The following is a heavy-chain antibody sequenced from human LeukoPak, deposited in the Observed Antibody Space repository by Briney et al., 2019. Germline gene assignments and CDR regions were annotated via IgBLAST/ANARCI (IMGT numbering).Heavy chain of an antibody. CDR2: IGGEKSGSWT. CDR3: ARGEDAIVGVPGPNY. CDR1: GFTFNNYP. V-gene: IGHV3-23*01. J-gene: IGHJ4*02. D-gene: IGHD1-26*01. Sequence: PGGSLRLSCAASGFTFNNYPMGWVRQAPGKGLEWLSAIGGEKSGSWTKSADSVKGRFTISRDNSENTLYLQMDSLTVEDTAVYYCARGEDAIVGVPGPNYWGQGTLVSVSS.